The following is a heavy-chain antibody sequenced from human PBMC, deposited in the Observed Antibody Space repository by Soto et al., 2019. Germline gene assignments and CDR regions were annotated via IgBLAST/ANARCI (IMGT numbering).Heavy chain of an antibody. D-gene: IGHD6-19*01. CDR2: IRSNGGST. Sequence: EVQLVESGGGLVQPGGSLRLSCAASGFTFSSYAMHWVRQAPGKGLEYVSAIRSNGGSTYYANSVKGRFTISRDNSKNTLYLQMGSLRAEDMAVYYCASDSPPTAYSGGYSPFDIWGEGTMVTVSA. J-gene: IGHJ3*02. CDR1: GFTFSSYA. CDR3: ASDSPPTAYSGGYSPFDI. V-gene: IGHV3-64*01.